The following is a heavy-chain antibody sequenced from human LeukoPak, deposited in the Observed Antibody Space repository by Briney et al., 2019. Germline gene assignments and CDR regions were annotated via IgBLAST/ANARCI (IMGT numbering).Heavy chain of an antibody. CDR2: ISSSSSYI. J-gene: IGHJ5*02. CDR3: ARPGKEWLVINWFDP. V-gene: IGHV3-21*01. D-gene: IGHD6-19*01. CDR1: GFTFSSYS. Sequence: PGGSLRLSCAASGFTFSSYSMNWVRQAPGKGLEWVSSISSSSSYIYYADSVKGRFTISRDNAKNSLYLQMNSLRAEDTAVYYCARPGKEWLVINWFDPWGQGTLVTVSS.